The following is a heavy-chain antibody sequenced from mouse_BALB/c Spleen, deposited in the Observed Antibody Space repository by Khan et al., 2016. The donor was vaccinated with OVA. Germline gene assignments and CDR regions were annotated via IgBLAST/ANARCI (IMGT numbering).Heavy chain of an antibody. Sequence: EVELVESGGGLVRPGGSLKLSCAASGFSFSSYSMSWVRQTPDKRLEWVATISSGGSYTYYPDNVKGRFTISRDNAKNTLYLQMSSLKSEDTAMYYCTRHRGYCGSNAYFDYGGQGTTLTVSS. D-gene: IGHD1-1*01. CDR3: TRHRGYCGSNAYFDY. CDR1: GFSFSSYS. J-gene: IGHJ2*01. V-gene: IGHV5-6-4*01. CDR2: ISSGGSYT.